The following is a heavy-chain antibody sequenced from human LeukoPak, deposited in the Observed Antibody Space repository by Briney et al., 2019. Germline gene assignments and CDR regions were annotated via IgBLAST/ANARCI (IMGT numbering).Heavy chain of an antibody. CDR3: AKGYCRGNSCYDDRGAFDY. J-gene: IGHJ4*02. CDR1: GASISGFY. CDR2: IYYSGST. D-gene: IGHD2-2*01. V-gene: IGHV4-59*08. Sequence: SETLSLTCTVSGASISGFYWSWIRQPPGKGLEWIGSIYYSGSTNYNPSLKSRVTISADRLKNQFSLKLSSVTAADTAVYYCAKGYCRGNSCYDDRGAFDYWGQGTLVTVSS.